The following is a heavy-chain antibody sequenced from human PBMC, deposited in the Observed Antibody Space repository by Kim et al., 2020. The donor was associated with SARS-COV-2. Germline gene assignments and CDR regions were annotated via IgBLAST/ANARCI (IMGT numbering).Heavy chain of an antibody. V-gene: IGHV3-23*01. CDR1: GFTFNSFA. CDR3: TKETCNGVSCYRGPGDY. CDR2: ISGSGGTT. J-gene: IGHJ4*01. Sequence: GGSLRLSCAASGFTFNSFAMNWVRQAPGKGPEWVSGISGSGGTTYYADSVKGRFTISRDSSSDTLFLQMNSLRVEDTAVYFCTKETCNGVSCYRGPGDY. D-gene: IGHD2-15*01.